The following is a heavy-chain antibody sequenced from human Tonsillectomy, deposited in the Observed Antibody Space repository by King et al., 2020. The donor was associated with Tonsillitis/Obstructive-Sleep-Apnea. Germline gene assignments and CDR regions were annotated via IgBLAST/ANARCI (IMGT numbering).Heavy chain of an antibody. V-gene: IGHV3-74*01. D-gene: IGHD2-15*01. CDR1: GFTFSTYW. CDR3: ARGGPKGSTDY. J-gene: IGHJ4*02. CDR2: IKSDGSST. Sequence: VQLVESGGGLVQPGGSLRLSCAASGFTFSTYWMYWVRQAPGKGLLWVSRIKSDGSSTSYADSVKGRFTISRDDARNTLYLQMNGLRAEDTAVYYCARGGPKGSTDYWGQGTLVTVSS.